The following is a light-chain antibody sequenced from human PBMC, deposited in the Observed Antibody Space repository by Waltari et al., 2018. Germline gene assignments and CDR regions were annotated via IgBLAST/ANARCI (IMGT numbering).Light chain of an antibody. CDR1: SSDVGSYNR. Sequence: QSALTQPPSVSGSPGQSVTISCTGTSSDVGSYNRVSWYQQHPRTAPTLMISEVSNRPSGVPARFSGSKSGNTAFLTIAGLQAEDEADYYCSSYTSSSTPVFGGGTKLTVL. CDR2: EVS. J-gene: IGLJ2*01. CDR3: SSYTSSSTPV. V-gene: IGLV2-18*02.